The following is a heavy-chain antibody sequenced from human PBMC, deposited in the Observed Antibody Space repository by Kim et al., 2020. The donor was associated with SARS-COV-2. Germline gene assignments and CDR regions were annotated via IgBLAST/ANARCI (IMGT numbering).Heavy chain of an antibody. Sequence: ASVKVSCKASGYTFTSYYMHWVRQAPGQGLEWMGIINPSGGSTSYAQKFQGRVTMTRDTSTSTVYMELSSLRSEDTAVYYCARIWSSWSGGEGMDVWGQGTTVTVSS. CDR2: INPSGGST. V-gene: IGHV1-46*01. J-gene: IGHJ6*02. CDR3: ARIWSSWSGGEGMDV. CDR1: GYTFTSYY. D-gene: IGHD6-13*01.